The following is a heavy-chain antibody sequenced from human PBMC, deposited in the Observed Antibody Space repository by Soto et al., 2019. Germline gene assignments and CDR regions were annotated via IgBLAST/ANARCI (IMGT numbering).Heavy chain of an antibody. CDR2: IIPILGIA. Sequence: QVQLVQSGAEVKKPGSSVKVSCKASGGTFSSYTISWVRQAPGQGLEWMGRIIPILGIANYAQKFQGRVTITADKSTITAYMELSSLRSEDTAVYYCARGVSYYDFWSGYPGEDAFDIWGQGTMVTVSS. D-gene: IGHD3-3*01. V-gene: IGHV1-69*02. J-gene: IGHJ3*02. CDR3: ARGVSYYDFWSGYPGEDAFDI. CDR1: GGTFSSYT.